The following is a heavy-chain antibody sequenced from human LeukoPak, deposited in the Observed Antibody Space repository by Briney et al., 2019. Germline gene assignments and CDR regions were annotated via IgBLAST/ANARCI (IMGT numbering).Heavy chain of an antibody. CDR2: IYYSGST. CDR1: GGSISSGGYY. CDR3: ARLNYYDSSGSPPNWFDP. J-gene: IGHJ5*02. Sequence: SETLSLTCTVSGGSISSGGYYWSWIRQHPGKGLEWIGYIYYSGSTYYNPSLKSRVTISVDTSKNQFSLKLSSVTAADTAVYYCARLNYYDSSGSPPNWFDPWGQGTLVTVSS. D-gene: IGHD3-22*01. V-gene: IGHV4-31*03.